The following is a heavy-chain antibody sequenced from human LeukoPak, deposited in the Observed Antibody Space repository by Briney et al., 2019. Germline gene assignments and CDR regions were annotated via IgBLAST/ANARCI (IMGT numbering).Heavy chain of an antibody. Sequence: SETLSLTCAVYGGSFSGYYWSWIRQPPGKGLEWIGVINHSGSTNYNPSLKSRVTISVDTSKNQFSLKLSSVTAADTAVYYCARWRKYSSGWPGLDYWGQATLVTVSS. J-gene: IGHJ4*02. D-gene: IGHD6-19*01. CDR3: ARWRKYSSGWPGLDY. CDR2: INHSGST. CDR1: GGSFSGYY. V-gene: IGHV4-34*01.